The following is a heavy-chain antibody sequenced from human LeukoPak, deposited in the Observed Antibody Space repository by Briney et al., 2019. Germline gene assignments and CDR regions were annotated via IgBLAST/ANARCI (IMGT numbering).Heavy chain of an antibody. CDR1: GFTFSSYA. V-gene: IGHV3-23*01. D-gene: IGHD2-21*01. CDR3: ARATASNWFDP. CDR2: ISGSGGST. J-gene: IGHJ5*02. Sequence: GGSLRLSCAASGFTFSSYAMSWVRQAPGKGLEWVSAISGSGGSTYYADSVKGRFTISRDNAKNSLYLQMNSLGAGDTAVYYCARATASNWFDPWGQGTLATVYS.